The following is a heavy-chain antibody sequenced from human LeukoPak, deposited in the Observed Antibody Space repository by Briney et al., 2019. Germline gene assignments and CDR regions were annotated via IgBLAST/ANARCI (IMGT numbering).Heavy chain of an antibody. CDR3: AKTNFGSSGWGYFDL. D-gene: IGHD3-22*01. V-gene: IGHV4-59*01. J-gene: IGHJ2*01. CDR1: GGSNNIYY. Sequence: SETLSLTCTVSGGSNNIYYWTWIRQPPGKGLEWLGYIHDSGTTHYNPSLKSRVSISIDTSKNQFSLKLSSVTAADTAVYYCAKTNFGSSGWGYFDLWGRGTLVTVSS. CDR2: IHDSGTT.